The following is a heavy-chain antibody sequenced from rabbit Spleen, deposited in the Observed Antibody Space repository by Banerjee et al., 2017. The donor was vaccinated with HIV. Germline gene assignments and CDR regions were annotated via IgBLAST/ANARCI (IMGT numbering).Heavy chain of an antibody. D-gene: IGHD6-1*01. CDR3: ARENANNGAYGYYGMDL. CDR2: IYTGRSGNT. V-gene: IGHV1S40*01. Sequence: QSLEESRGDLVKPGGSLTLTCTASGFSFSSSYYLCWVRQAPGKGLEWIGCIYTGRSGNTYYANWAKGRFTISKTSSTTVTLQMTSLTAADTAAYFCARENANNGAYGYYGMDLWGPGTLVTVS. J-gene: IGHJ6*01. CDR1: GFSFSSSYY.